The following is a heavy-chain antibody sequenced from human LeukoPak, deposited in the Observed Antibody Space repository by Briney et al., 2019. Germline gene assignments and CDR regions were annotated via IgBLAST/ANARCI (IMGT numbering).Heavy chain of an antibody. CDR1: GGSISSHY. Sequence: SETVSLTCTVSGGSISSHYWSWIRQPPGKGLEWIGHIFYGGSTNYNPSLKSRVTISVDTSKNQFSLKLTSVTAADTAFYFCARHVDQWLGIDHWGQGTLVTVSS. D-gene: IGHD6-19*01. CDR3: ARHVDQWLGIDH. CDR2: IFYGGST. J-gene: IGHJ4*02. V-gene: IGHV4-59*08.